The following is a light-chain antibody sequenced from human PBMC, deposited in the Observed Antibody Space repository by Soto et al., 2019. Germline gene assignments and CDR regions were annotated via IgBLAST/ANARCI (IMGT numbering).Light chain of an antibody. CDR3: QHYGRGSPIA. Sequence: EIVLTQSPGSLSLSPGEGATLSCRAIQSVSTNVAWYQQRPGQPPKLLIFGASSRATGIPARFSGSGSGKDFTLIINRRQPEEFALYFCQHYGRGSPIAFCLGTRLEIK. CDR1: QSVSTN. CDR2: GAS. J-gene: IGKJ5*01. V-gene: IGKV3-20*01.